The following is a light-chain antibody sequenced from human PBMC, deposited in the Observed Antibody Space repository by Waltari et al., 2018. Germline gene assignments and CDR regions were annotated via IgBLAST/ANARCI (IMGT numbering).Light chain of an antibody. CDR3: QSYDSSLSTSV. CDR1: RSDIGTVYA. CDR2: GNT. J-gene: IGLJ2*01. Sequence: SVLTQPPSVSGTPGQRVTISCTGRRSDIGTVYAFHWYQQLPGTAPKLLIYGNTNRPSGVPDRFSGSKSGTSASLAITGLQAEDEADYYCQSYDSSLSTSVFGGGTKLTVL. V-gene: IGLV1-40*01.